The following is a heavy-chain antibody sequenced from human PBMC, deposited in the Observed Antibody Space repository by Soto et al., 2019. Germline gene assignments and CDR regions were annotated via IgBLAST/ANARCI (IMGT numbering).Heavy chain of an antibody. CDR1: GYTFTNYG. V-gene: IGHV1-18*01. CDR2: ISVYNGNT. CDR3: ARVGGVKGYHYVDAFDN. Sequence: QVRLVQSGTEVKKSGASVKVSCEASGYTFTNYGINWVRQAPGQGLEWMGWISVYNGNTNYVPRLQDRVTMTTDTSTSTAYMELRSLRSDDTAMYYCARVGGVKGYHYVDAFDNWGQGTLVTVSS. D-gene: IGHD4-17*01. J-gene: IGHJ4*02.